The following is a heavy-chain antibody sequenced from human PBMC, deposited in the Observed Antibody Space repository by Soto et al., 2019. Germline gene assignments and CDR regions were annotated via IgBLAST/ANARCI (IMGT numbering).Heavy chain of an antibody. J-gene: IGHJ4*02. D-gene: IGHD2-15*01. V-gene: IGHV3-15*07. CDR3: TTRGALGY. CDR1: DLSFSNAY. Sequence: EVQLVESGGGLVKPGESLRLSCAASDLSFSNAYINWVRQAPGKGLEWVGRIKSKTDGGTIDYAAPVKGRFIISRDDSSNTVYLQMYSLKTEDTAVYYCTTRGALGYWGQGTLVTVSS. CDR2: IKSKTDGGTI.